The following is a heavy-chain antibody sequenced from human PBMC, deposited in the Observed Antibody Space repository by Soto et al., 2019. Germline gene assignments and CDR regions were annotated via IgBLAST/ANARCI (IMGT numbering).Heavy chain of an antibody. Sequence: EVQLVESGGGLIQPGGSLRLSCAVSGFTVSNNYMSWVRQAPGKGLEGVSVIYSGGYTAYGDSVKGRVTISRDNSKNTIYIQIKSVGAQDPAVFYLATTRGGGGYWGQGTLVTVSS. D-gene: IGHD2-15*01. J-gene: IGHJ4*02. CDR1: GFTVSNNY. CDR2: IYSGGYT. CDR3: ATTRGGGGY. V-gene: IGHV3-53*01.